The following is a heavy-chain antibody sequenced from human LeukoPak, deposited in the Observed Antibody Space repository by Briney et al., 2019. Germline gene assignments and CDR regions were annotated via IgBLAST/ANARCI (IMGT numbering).Heavy chain of an antibody. V-gene: IGHV3-21*04. CDR2: ITATSLHI. J-gene: IGHJ4*02. CDR3: ARDYGSGSYYKGSGIDY. CDR1: GVTFSGYS. Sequence: PGGSLRLSCAASGVTFSGYSMNWVRQAPGKGLEWVSAITATSLHIYYADSVKGRFTISRDNAKNSLYLQMNSLRAEDTAVYYCARDYGSGSYYKGSGIDYWGQGTLVTVSS. D-gene: IGHD3-10*01.